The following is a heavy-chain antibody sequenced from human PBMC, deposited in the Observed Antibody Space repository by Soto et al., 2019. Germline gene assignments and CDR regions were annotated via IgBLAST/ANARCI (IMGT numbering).Heavy chain of an antibody. V-gene: IGHV3-9*01. J-gene: IGHJ4*02. D-gene: IGHD3-10*01. CDR2: ISWNSGSI. Sequence: EVQLVESGGGLVQPGRSLRLSCVASGFTFDDYAMHWVRQAPGKGLEWVSGISWNSGSIGYADSVKGRFTISRDNAKKPLYLQMNSLIAEDTALYYCAKDRDYGSGSPLFDYWGQGTLVTVSS. CDR1: GFTFDDYA. CDR3: AKDRDYGSGSPLFDY.